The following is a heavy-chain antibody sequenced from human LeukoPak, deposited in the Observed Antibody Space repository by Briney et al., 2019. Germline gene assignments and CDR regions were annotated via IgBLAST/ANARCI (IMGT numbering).Heavy chain of an antibody. CDR3: VKVAKYYYGSETYYFFEH. CDR1: GFTFTTYW. D-gene: IGHD3-10*01. CDR2: INQDGTEK. J-gene: IGHJ4*02. V-gene: IGHV3-7*01. Sequence: GGTLRLSCAASGFTFTTYWMSWVRQFPGKGLEWVANINQDGTEKYYVDSVKGRFTISRDNAKNSLYLQMNSLRVEDTAIYYCVKVAKYYYGSETYYFFEHWGQGTPVTASS.